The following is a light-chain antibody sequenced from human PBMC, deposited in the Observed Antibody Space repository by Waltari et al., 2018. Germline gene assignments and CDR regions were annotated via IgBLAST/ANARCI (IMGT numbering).Light chain of an antibody. CDR3: AAWDDSLNGLWV. CDR1: SSTIGKNI. Sequence: QSVLTQPPSASGTPGQRVTISCSGSSSTIGKNILHWYQQLPGTAPKPLIHSTDQRPSGVPDRFSGSKSGTSASLAISGLQSEDEADYYCAAWDDSLNGLWVFGGGTKLTVL. V-gene: IGLV1-44*01. CDR2: STD. J-gene: IGLJ3*02.